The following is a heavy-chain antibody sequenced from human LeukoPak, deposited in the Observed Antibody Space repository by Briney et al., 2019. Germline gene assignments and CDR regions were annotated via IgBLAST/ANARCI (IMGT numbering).Heavy chain of an antibody. V-gene: IGHV1-2*02. J-gene: IGHJ6*03. Sequence: ASVKVSCEASGYTFTGYYMHWVRQAPGQGLEWMGWINPNSGGTNYAQKFQGRVTMTRDTSISTAYMELSRLRSDDTAVYYCARWVTAAADHKGNRPQGYMDVWGKGTTVTVSS. CDR3: ARWVTAAADHKGNRPQGYMDV. CDR1: GYTFTGYY. CDR2: INPNSGGT. D-gene: IGHD6-13*01.